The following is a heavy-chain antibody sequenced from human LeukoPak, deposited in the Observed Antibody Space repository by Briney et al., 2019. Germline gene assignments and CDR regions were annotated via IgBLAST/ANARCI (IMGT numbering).Heavy chain of an antibody. Sequence: SQTLSLTCTVSGNSISSYNYYWSWVRQPAGKGLEWIGRVYPSGNTNYNPYNPSLTGRVTISVDTSKNQFSLKLSSVTAADTAVYYCARVGYSSSWYTGENWFDPWGQGTLVTVSS. V-gene: IGHV4-61*02. CDR1: GNSISSYNYY. D-gene: IGHD6-13*01. J-gene: IGHJ5*02. CDR2: VYPSGNT. CDR3: ARVGYSSSWYTGENWFDP.